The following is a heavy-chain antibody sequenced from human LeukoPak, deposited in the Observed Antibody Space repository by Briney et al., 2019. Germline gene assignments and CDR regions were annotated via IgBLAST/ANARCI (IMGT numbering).Heavy chain of an antibody. V-gene: IGHV4-61*02. D-gene: IGHD6-13*01. CDR3: ARAYSSSWWPSYYFDY. Sequence: SQTLSLTCTVSGGSISSGRYYWTWIRQPAGKGLEWIGRMYHTGSTMYNPSFRSRVTISVDTSKNQFSLKLSSVTAADTAVYYCARAYSSSWWPSYYFDYWGQGTLVTVSS. J-gene: IGHJ4*02. CDR1: GGSISSGRYY. CDR2: MYHTGST.